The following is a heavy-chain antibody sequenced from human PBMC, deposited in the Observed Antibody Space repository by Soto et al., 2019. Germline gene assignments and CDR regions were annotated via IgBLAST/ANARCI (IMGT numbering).Heavy chain of an antibody. CDR2: INAGNGNT. V-gene: IGHV1-3*01. CDR3: ARCLTRGGGWDVLRYFDWPNFDY. Sequence: ASVKVSCKASGYTFTSYAMHWVRQAPGQRLEWMGWINAGNGNTKYSQKFQGRVTITRDTSASTAYMELSSLRSEDTAVYYCARCLTRGGGWDVLRYFDWPNFDYWGQGTLVTVSS. CDR1: GYTFTSYA. J-gene: IGHJ4*02. D-gene: IGHD3-9*01.